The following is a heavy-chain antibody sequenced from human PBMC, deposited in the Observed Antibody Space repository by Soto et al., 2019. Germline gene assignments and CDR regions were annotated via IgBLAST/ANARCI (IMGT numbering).Heavy chain of an antibody. J-gene: IGHJ5*02. CDR2: IYYSGST. V-gene: IGHV4-59*01. Sequence: SETLSLTCTVSGGSISSYYWSWIRQPPGKGLEWIGYIYYSGSTNYNPSLKSRVTISVDTSKNQFSLKLSSVTAADTAVYYCARMYYEFWSGYQYNWFDPWGQGTLVTVSS. D-gene: IGHD3-3*01. CDR1: GGSISSYY. CDR3: ARMYYEFWSGYQYNWFDP.